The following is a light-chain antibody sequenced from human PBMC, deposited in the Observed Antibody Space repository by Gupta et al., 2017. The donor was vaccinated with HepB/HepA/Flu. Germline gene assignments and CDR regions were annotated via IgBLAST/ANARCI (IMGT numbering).Light chain of an antibody. Sequence: SYVLTQPPSVSVAPEKTARITCGGNNIGSKSVHWYQQKPGQAPVLVIYYDNDRPSGIPERFSGSNSGKTAKPTLSRVEAGDEADYYCQVWDSSSDHWVFGGGTKLTVL. V-gene: IGLV3-21*04. J-gene: IGLJ2*01. CDR1: NIGSKS. CDR2: YDN. CDR3: QVWDSSSDHWV.